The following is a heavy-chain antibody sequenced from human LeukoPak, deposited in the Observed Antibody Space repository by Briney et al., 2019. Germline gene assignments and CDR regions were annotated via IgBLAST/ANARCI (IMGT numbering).Heavy chain of an antibody. CDR1: GFTFSSYG. CDR3: AKEALPGIAAAGRVY. CDR2: ISGSGGTT. D-gene: IGHD6-25*01. J-gene: IGHJ4*02. Sequence: QPGGSLRLSCVASGFTFSSYGMSWVRQAPGMGRGWVSAISGSGGTTYYADSVRGGFTISRDNSKNTVYLQMNSLRAEDTAVYFCAKEALPGIAAAGRVYWGQGTLVTVSS. V-gene: IGHV3-23*01.